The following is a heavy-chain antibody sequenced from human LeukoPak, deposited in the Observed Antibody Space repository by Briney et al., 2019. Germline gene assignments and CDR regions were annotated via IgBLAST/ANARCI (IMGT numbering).Heavy chain of an antibody. Sequence: GGSLRLSCAASGFTFSSYAMSWVRQAPGKGLEWVSAISGSGGSTFYADSVKGRFTISRDNSKNTLYLQMNSLRADDTAVSYCAPQWLILGAFDYWGQGTLVTVSS. V-gene: IGHV3-23*01. CDR1: GFTFSSYA. D-gene: IGHD6-19*01. J-gene: IGHJ4*02. CDR3: APQWLILGAFDY. CDR2: ISGSGGST.